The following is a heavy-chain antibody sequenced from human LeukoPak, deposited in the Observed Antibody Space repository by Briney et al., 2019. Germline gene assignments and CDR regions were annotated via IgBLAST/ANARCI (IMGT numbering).Heavy chain of an antibody. D-gene: IGHD4-11*01. V-gene: IGHV3-23*01. CDR2: ISGSGGST. CDR1: GFTFSSYA. J-gene: IGHJ4*02. CDR3: AKGLGKATVTPLGY. Sequence: GGSLRPSCAASGFTFSSYAMSWVRQAPGKGLEWVSGISGSGGSTYYADSVKGRFTISRDNSKNTLYLQMDSLRAEDTAVYYCAKGLGKATVTPLGYWGQGTLVTVSS.